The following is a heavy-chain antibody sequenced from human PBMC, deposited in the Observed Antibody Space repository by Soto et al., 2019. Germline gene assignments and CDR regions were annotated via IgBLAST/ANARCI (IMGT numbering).Heavy chain of an antibody. CDR2: IIPIFGTA. D-gene: IGHD6-19*01. CDR1: GGTFSSYA. V-gene: IGHV1-69*13. Sequence: SVKVSCKASGGTFSSYAISWVRQAPGQGLEWMGGIIPIFGTANYAQKFQGRVTITADESTSTAYMELSSLRSEDTAVYYCVRRVAVKPRYYFDYWGQGTLVTVSS. CDR3: VRRVAVKPRYYFDY. J-gene: IGHJ4*02.